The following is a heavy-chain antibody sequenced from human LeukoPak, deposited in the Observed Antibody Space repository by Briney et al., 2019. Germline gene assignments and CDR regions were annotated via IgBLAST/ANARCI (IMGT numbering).Heavy chain of an antibody. V-gene: IGHV4-59*01. Sequence: SETLSLTCTVSGGSISNYYWSWIRQPPGKGLEWIGYIDDSGSTNYNPSLKSRVTISVDTSKNQFSLKLRSVTAADTAVYYCARAGYYDSSGYYHFDYWGPGTLVTVSS. D-gene: IGHD3-22*01. CDR3: ARAGYYDSSGYYHFDY. CDR1: GGSISNYY. CDR2: IDDSGST. J-gene: IGHJ4*02.